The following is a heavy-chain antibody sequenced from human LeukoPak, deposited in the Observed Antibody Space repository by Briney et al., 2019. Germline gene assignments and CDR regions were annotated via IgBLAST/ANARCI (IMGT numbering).Heavy chain of an antibody. CDR1: GGSFSGYY. CDR3: ARASNYDILTGYYAPYYYGMDV. D-gene: IGHD3-9*01. Sequence: PSETLSLTCAVYGGSFSGYYWSWIRQPPGKGLGWIGEINHSGSTNYNPSLKSRVTISVDTSKNQFSLKLSSVTAADTAVYYCARASNYDILTGYYAPYYYGMDVWGKGTTVTVSS. J-gene: IGHJ6*04. CDR2: INHSGST. V-gene: IGHV4-34*01.